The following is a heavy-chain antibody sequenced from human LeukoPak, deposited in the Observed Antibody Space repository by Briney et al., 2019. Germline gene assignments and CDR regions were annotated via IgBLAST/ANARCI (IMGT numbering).Heavy chain of an antibody. CDR2: TRNEANIYTT. D-gene: IGHD1-26*01. V-gene: IGHV3-72*01. CDR3: ASPVGATTVRAFDI. J-gene: IGHJ3*02. Sequence: PGGSLRLSCAASGFIFSDHYMDWVRQAPGKGLEWVGRTRNEANIYTTKYAASVKGRFTISRDDSKNSLYLQMNSLKTEDTAVYYCASPVGATTVRAFDIWGQGTTVTVSS. CDR1: GFIFSDHY.